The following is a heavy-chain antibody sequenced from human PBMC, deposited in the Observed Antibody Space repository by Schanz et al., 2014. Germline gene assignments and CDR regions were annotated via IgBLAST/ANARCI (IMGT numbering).Heavy chain of an antibody. CDR1: GFPFSDYF. CDR3: ARIGGSVFDY. Sequence: QVQLVDSGGGLVKPGGSLRLSCTASGFPFSDYFMAWIRQPPGRGLEWVSYIGNGGVTIYYADSVKGRFTISRDNSKNSLNLQMNSQRAEDTAVYYCARIGGSVFDYWAQGTLVTVSS. D-gene: IGHD3-10*01. J-gene: IGHJ4*02. CDR2: IGNGGVTI. V-gene: IGHV3-11*01.